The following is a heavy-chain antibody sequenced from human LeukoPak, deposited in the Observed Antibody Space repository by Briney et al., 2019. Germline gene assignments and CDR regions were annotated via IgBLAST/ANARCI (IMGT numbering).Heavy chain of an antibody. CDR1: GVSFRVYY. D-gene: IGHD3-10*01. V-gene: IGHV4-34*01. Sequence: SETLSLTCAVYGVSFRVYYWRGLPHPPGEGLEGIGEINHSGSTNYNPSRKSRVTISVDTSKNESSLKLSSVTAADTAVYYCARVQYYLNRFDIWGQGTMVTVSS. CDR3: ARVQYYLNRFDI. J-gene: IGHJ3*02. CDR2: INHSGST.